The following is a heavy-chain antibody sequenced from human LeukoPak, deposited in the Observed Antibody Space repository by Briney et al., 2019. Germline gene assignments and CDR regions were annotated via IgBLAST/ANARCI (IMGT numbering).Heavy chain of an antibody. D-gene: IGHD1-26*01. CDR2: IYTSGST. J-gene: IGHJ5*02. CDR1: GGSISSGSYY. Sequence: PSQTLSLTCTVSGGSISSGSYYWSWIRQPAGKGLEWIGRIYTSGSTNYNPSLKSRVTISVDTSKNQFSLKLSSVTAADTAVYYCAAIVGAFTLSPFDPWGQGTLVTVSS. CDR3: AAIVGAFTLSPFDP. V-gene: IGHV4-61*02.